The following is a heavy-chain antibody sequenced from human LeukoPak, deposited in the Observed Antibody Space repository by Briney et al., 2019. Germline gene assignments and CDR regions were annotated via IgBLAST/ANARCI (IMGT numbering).Heavy chain of an antibody. CDR3: TTDDFWSGYFQGIREVFDY. J-gene: IGHJ4*02. Sequence: PGGSLRLSCVGSGFIFNEYSLNWVRQAPGKGLEWVSAISGSGGSTYYADSVKGRFTISRDNSKNTLYLQMNSLKTEDTAVYYCTTDDFWSGYFQGIREVFDYWGQGTLVTVSS. D-gene: IGHD3-3*01. CDR1: GFIFNEYS. CDR2: ISGSGGST. V-gene: IGHV3-23*01.